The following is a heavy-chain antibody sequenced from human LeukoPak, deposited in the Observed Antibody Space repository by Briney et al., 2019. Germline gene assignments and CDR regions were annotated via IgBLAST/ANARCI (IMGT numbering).Heavy chain of an antibody. CDR3: ARDMPDYYDSSGYYWHY. D-gene: IGHD3-22*01. Sequence: PSETLSLTCAVYGGSFSGYYWSWICQPPGKGLEWIGEINHSGSTNYNPSLKSRVTISVDTSKNQFSLKLSSVTAADTAVYYCARDMPDYYDSSGYYWHYWGQGTLVTVSS. V-gene: IGHV4-34*01. CDR2: INHSGST. J-gene: IGHJ4*02. CDR1: GGSFSGYY.